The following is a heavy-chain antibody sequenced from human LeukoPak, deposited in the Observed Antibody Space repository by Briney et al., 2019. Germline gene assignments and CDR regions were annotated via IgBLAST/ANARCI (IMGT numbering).Heavy chain of an antibody. CDR1: GFTFSSYA. Sequence: GGSLRLSCAASGFTFSSYAMSWVRQAPGKGLEWVSAISGSGGSTYYADSVKGRFTISRDNSKNTLYLQMNSLRAEDTAVYYCAKSKMVRGVIRWFDPWGQGTLVTVSS. CDR3: AKSKMVRGVIRWFDP. CDR2: ISGSGGST. V-gene: IGHV3-23*01. D-gene: IGHD3-10*01. J-gene: IGHJ5*02.